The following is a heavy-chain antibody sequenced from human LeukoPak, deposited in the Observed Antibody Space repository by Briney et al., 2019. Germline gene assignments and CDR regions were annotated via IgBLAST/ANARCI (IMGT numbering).Heavy chain of an antibody. J-gene: IGHJ4*02. CDR2: ISGSGGST. CDR3: AKDGPKVRGVIPSYFDY. Sequence: GGSLRLSCAASGFTFSSYAMSWVRQAPGKGLEWVSAISGSGGSTYYADSVKGRFTISRDNSKNTLYLQMNSLRAEDTAVYYCAKDGPKVRGVIPSYFDYWGQGTLVTVSS. V-gene: IGHV3-23*01. CDR1: GFTFSSYA. D-gene: IGHD3-10*01.